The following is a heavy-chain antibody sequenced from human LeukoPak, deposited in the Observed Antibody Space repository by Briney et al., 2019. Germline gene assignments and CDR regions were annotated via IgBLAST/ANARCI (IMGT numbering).Heavy chain of an antibody. Sequence: GGSLRLSCGASGFTFSKYWMHWVRQAPGKGLVWVSRINSDGSWTSYADSVKGRFTISRDNSKNTLYLQMNSLRAEDTAVYYCASSYYDILTGLFYRDYWGQGTLVTVSS. CDR3: ASSYYDILTGLFYRDY. V-gene: IGHV3-74*01. CDR1: GFTFSKYW. D-gene: IGHD3-9*01. CDR2: INSDGSWT. J-gene: IGHJ4*02.